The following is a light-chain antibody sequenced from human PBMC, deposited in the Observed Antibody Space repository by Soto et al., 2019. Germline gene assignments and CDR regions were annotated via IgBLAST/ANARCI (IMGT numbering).Light chain of an antibody. CDR2: CAS. V-gene: IGKV3-20*01. CDR1: QSVSSSY. J-gene: IGKJ5*01. Sequence: EIVLTQSPGTLSLSPGERATLSCRASQSVSSSYLAWYQQKPGQAPRLLIYCASSSATGIPDRFSGSGSGTDFTLTISRLEPEDFVVYYCQQYGSSPPITFGQGTRLEIK. CDR3: QQYGSSPPIT.